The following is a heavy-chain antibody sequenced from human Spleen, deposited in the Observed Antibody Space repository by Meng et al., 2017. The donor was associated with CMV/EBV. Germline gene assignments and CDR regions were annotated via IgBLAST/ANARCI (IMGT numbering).Heavy chain of an antibody. CDR3: ARKKGGWYYFDY. CDR2: ISYDGFNK. J-gene: IGHJ4*02. CDR1: GFTFSNYD. Sequence: GESLKISCAGSGFTFSNYDMHWVRQAPGKGLEWMAVISYDGFNKYYADSVKGRFTISRDNAKNSLYLQMNSLRAEDTALYYCARKKGGWYYFDYWGQGTLVTVSS. D-gene: IGHD6-19*01. V-gene: IGHV3-30-3*01.